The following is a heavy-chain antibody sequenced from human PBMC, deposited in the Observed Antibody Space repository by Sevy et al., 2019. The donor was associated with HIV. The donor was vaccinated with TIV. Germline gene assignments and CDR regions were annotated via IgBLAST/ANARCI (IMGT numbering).Heavy chain of an antibody. Sequence: SETLSLTCTVSSASFSAYYWSWIRQPAGKGLEWIGRDSTSGSTNYNPSLKSRVTMSLDTSKNHFSLKLRSVTPADTAIYYCARDDLVVGGGSNWFDPWGQGALVTVSS. D-gene: IGHD3-10*01. J-gene: IGHJ5*02. CDR2: DSTSGST. CDR3: ARDDLVVGGGSNWFDP. V-gene: IGHV4-4*07. CDR1: SASFSAYY.